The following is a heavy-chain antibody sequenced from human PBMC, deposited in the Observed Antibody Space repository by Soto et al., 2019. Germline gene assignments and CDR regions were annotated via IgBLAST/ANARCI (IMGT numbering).Heavy chain of an antibody. Sequence: ASVKVSCKASGYTFTGYYMYWVRQAPGQGLEWMGWINPNSGGTNYAQKFQGRVTMTRDTSISTAYMELSRLRSDDTAVYYCARVLRFLEWLSPPSYWGQGTLVTVSS. J-gene: IGHJ4*02. V-gene: IGHV1-2*02. CDR3: ARVLRFLEWLSPPSY. D-gene: IGHD3-3*01. CDR2: INPNSGGT. CDR1: GYTFTGYY.